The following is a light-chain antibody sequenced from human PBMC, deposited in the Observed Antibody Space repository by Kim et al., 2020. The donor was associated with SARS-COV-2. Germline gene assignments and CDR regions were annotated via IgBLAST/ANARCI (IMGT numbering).Light chain of an antibody. CDR1: NIGSKS. V-gene: IGLV3-21*04. CDR2: YDS. Sequence: SYELTQPPSVSVAPGKTARITCGGNNIGSKSVHWYQQKPGQAPVLVIYYDSDRPSGIPERFSGSNSGNTATLTISRVEAGDEADYYCQVWDSSIDHAVFGGGTQLTVL. CDR3: QVWDSSIDHAV. J-gene: IGLJ7*01.